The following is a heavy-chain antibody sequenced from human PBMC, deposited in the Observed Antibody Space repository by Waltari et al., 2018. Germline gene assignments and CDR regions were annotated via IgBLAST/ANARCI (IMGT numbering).Heavy chain of an antibody. D-gene: IGHD3-10*01. V-gene: IGHV3-53*01. CDR2: IYSGGSS. J-gene: IGHJ4*02. Sequence: EVQVVESGGGLIQPGGSLRLSCAVSGFIVSSNYMSWVRQAPGKGLEWVSVIYSGGSSYYVDAVKVRFTISRDNSKNTIYLEMNSLRGEDTAVYFCVGHRFGSGSYFDYWGQGTPVTVSS. CDR3: VGHRFGSGSYFDY. CDR1: GFIVSSNY.